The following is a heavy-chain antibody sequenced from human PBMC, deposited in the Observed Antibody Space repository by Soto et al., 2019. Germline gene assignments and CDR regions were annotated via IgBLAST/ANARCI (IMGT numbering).Heavy chain of an antibody. J-gene: IGHJ6*02. Sequence: GGSLRLSCAASGFTFSSYWMHWVRQAPGKGLVWVSRINSDGSSTSYADSVKGRFTISRDNAKNTLYLQMNSLRAEDTAVYYCARAAPKISGRGMDVWGQGTTVTVSS. D-gene: IGHD1-26*01. CDR1: GFTFSSYW. CDR3: ARAAPKISGRGMDV. CDR2: INSDGSST. V-gene: IGHV3-74*01.